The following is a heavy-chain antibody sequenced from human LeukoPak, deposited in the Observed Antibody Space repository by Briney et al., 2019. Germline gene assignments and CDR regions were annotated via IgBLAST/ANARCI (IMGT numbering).Heavy chain of an antibody. D-gene: IGHD2-2*02. CDR2: ISGSGGST. CDR1: GFTFSSYA. Sequence: GGSLRLSCAASGFTFSSYAMSWVRQAPGKGLEWVSAISGSGGSTYYADSVKGRFTISRDNSKNTLYLQMNSLRAEDTAVYYCAKGREGVVPAAIHGIFDYWGQGTLVTVSS. V-gene: IGHV3-23*01. CDR3: AKGREGVVPAAIHGIFDY. J-gene: IGHJ4*02.